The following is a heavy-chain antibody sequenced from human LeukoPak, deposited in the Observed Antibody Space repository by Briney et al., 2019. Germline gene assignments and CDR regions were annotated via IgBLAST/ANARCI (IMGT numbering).Heavy chain of an antibody. J-gene: IGHJ4*02. Sequence: GGSLRLSCAASGFTFSNYAMSWVRQAPGKGLEWVSVIYSGGSTYYADSVKGRFTISRDNSKNTLYLQMNSLRAEDTAVYYCARDMGGYDILTGLDYWGQGTLVTVSS. CDR2: IYSGGST. V-gene: IGHV3-53*01. CDR1: GFTFSNYA. CDR3: ARDMGGYDILTGLDY. D-gene: IGHD3-9*01.